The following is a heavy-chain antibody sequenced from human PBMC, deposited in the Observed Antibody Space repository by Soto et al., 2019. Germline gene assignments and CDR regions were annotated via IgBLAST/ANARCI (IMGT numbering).Heavy chain of an antibody. CDR2: IHYSGST. V-gene: IGHV4-31*03. J-gene: IGHJ5*02. D-gene: IGHD6-13*01. Sequence: SETLSLTCTVSGGSISNGAYFWSWIRQHPGKGLEWIGYIHYSGSTYYNPSLKSRVTISVDTSKNQFPLKLSSVTAADTAVYYCARSPGFGSSSWYNWFDPWSQGTLVTVSS. CDR3: ARSPGFGSSSWYNWFDP. CDR1: GGSISNGAYF.